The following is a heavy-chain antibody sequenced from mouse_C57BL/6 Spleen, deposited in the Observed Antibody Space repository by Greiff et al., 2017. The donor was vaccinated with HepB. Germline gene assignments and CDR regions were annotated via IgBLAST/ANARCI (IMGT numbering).Heavy chain of an antibody. CDR1: GYTFTSYW. Sequence: QVQLQQPGAELVKPGASVKLSCKASGYTFTSYWMHWVKQRPGRGLEWMGRIDPNSGGTKYNEKFKSKATLTVDKPSSTAYMQLSSLTSEDSAVYYCARWAIYYDYDPWFAYWGQGTLVTVSA. J-gene: IGHJ3*01. D-gene: IGHD2-4*01. CDR3: ARWAIYYDYDPWFAY. CDR2: IDPNSGGT. V-gene: IGHV1-72*01.